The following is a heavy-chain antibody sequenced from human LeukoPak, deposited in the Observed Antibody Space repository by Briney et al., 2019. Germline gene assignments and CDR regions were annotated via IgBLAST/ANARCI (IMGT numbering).Heavy chain of an antibody. CDR1: GFTFSSYS. CDR2: ISSSSSYI. CDR3: ARTASIAAAGTFHFDY. D-gene: IGHD6-13*01. J-gene: IGHJ4*02. Sequence: GGSLRLSCAASGFTFSSYSMNWVRQAPGKGLEWVSSISSSSSYIYYADSVKGRFTISRDNAKNSLYLQMNSLRAEDTAVYYCARTASIAAAGTFHFDYWGQGTLVTVSS. V-gene: IGHV3-21*03.